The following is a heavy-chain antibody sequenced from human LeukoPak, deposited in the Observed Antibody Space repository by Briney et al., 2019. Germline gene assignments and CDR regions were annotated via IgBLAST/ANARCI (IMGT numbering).Heavy chain of an antibody. CDR2: ISVSGGNT. Sequence: GGSLRLSCAASGFTLSSYAMSWVRQAPGKGLEWVASISVSGGNTYYADSVKGRFASSRDTPRNTLFLQMNSLKVDDTAVYYCAKDSDIVVVPAAIGYWGQGTLVTVSS. CDR3: AKDSDIVVVPAAIGY. V-gene: IGHV3-23*01. D-gene: IGHD2-2*01. CDR1: GFTLSSYA. J-gene: IGHJ4*02.